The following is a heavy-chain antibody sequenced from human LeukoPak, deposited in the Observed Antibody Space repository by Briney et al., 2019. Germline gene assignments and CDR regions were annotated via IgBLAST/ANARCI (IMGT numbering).Heavy chain of an antibody. J-gene: IGHJ4*02. Sequence: SETLALTCSVSGVSISSSSYYWGWIRQSPGKGLEWFGSMYYRGTTYENSSLKSRVTLSIDTSKSQFSLKLTSGTAGVTAVDYCVREYSRSVVAGSRPDLWGQGLLVTVSS. CDR2: MYYRGTT. CDR3: VREYSRSVVAGSRPDL. CDR1: GVSISSSSYY. V-gene: IGHV4-39*02. D-gene: IGHD2-21*01.